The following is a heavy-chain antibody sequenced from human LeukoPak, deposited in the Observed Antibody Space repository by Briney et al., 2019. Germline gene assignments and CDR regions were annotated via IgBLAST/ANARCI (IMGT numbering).Heavy chain of an antibody. J-gene: IGHJ4*02. CDR3: ARGYGHFDY. CDR1: GGSFSGYY. Sequence: SETLSLTCAVYGGSFSGYYWSWIRQPPGKGLEWIGEINHSGSTNYNPSLKSRVTISVDTSKNQFSLKLSPVTAADTAVYYCARGYGHFDYWGQGTLVTVSS. CDR2: INHSGST. D-gene: IGHD4-17*01. V-gene: IGHV4-34*01.